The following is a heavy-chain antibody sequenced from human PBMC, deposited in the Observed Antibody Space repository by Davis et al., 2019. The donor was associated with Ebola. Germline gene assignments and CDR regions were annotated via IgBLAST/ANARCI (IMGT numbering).Heavy chain of an antibody. D-gene: IGHD5-12*01. J-gene: IGHJ4*02. CDR1: GGSVSSGSYY. CDR3: ARGGDNGNDF. CDR2: IFYTGST. V-gene: IGHV4-61*01. Sequence: MPGRSLRLSCTVSGGSVSSGSYYWNWIRQPPGKGLEWIGYIFYTGSTYFNPSLHSRITMSVDTSKNEFSLELRSVTDADTAVYYCARGGDNGNDFWGQGTLVTVSS.